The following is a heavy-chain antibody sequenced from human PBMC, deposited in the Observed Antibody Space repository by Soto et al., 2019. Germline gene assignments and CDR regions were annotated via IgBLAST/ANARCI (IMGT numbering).Heavy chain of an antibody. CDR1: GFSLRTPGVG. CDR3: IQSRCGVDCLQTYTSHSYFDMDA. D-gene: IGHD2-2*02. Sequence: SCPTLVYPTQTLTLTCTFFGFSLRTPGVGVDWIRQPPGKALERLAPIYRDDDKRYSPSPRSRLTINKDTSQNQVVPTMANMAPVDTATYYCIQSRCGVDCLQTYTSHSYFDMDAGGQGPTITV. CDR2: IYRDDDK. J-gene: IGHJ6*02. V-gene: IGHV2-5*02.